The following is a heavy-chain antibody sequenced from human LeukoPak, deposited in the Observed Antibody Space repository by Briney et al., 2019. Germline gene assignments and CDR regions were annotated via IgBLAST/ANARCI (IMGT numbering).Heavy chain of an antibody. Sequence: GGSLRLSCAASGFTFSSYAMSWVRQAPGKGLEWVSAISGSGGSTYYADSVKGRFTISRDNSKNTLYLQMNSLRAEDTAVYYCAKGLYPGIAVAEGYWGQGTLVTVSS. CDR3: AKGLYPGIAVAEGY. J-gene: IGHJ4*02. V-gene: IGHV3-23*01. D-gene: IGHD6-19*01. CDR1: GFTFSSYA. CDR2: ISGSGGST.